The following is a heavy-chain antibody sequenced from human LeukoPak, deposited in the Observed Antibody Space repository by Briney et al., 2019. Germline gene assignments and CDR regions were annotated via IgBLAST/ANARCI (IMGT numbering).Heavy chain of an antibody. CDR2: IYPGDSDN. Sequence: GESLQISCQGSGYSFTSYWVDWVRQMPRKGLEWMGTIYPGDSDNTYSPSFQGQVTISADKSISTAYLQWSSLKASDTAMFYCARHGVGSWYFDLWGRGTLVTVSS. CDR3: ARHGVGSWYFDL. J-gene: IGHJ2*01. CDR1: GYSFTSYW. V-gene: IGHV5-51*01. D-gene: IGHD3-10*01.